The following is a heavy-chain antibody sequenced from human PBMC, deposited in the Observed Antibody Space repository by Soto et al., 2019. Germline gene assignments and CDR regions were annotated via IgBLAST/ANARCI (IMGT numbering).Heavy chain of an antibody. Sequence: SETLSLTCVVSGGSISSGDYSWNWVRQPPGKGLEWIGYTYRTGTTYYNPSLQSRVTIAVDTSKNQFSLKLNFVTAADTAVYYCAKEAAGDSGVTGLAFDIWGQGTMVTVSS. D-gene: IGHD2-21*02. V-gene: IGHV4-30-2*01. J-gene: IGHJ3*02. CDR2: TYRTGTT. CDR3: AKEAAGDSGVTGLAFDI. CDR1: GGSISSGDYS.